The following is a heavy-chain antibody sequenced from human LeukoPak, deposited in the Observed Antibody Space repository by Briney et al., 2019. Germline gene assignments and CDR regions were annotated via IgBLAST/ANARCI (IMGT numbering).Heavy chain of an antibody. CDR3: TCPSAAGPN. J-gene: IGHJ4*02. V-gene: IGHV3-7*03. CDR1: GFTFSSYW. CDR2: IKQDGSQK. Sequence: GGSLRFSCAASGFTFSSYWMSWVRQAPGKGLEWVANIKQDGSQKYYVDSVKGRFTISRDNAKNSLYLQMNSLRAEDTAMYYCTCPSAAGPNWGQGTLVTVSS. D-gene: IGHD6-13*01.